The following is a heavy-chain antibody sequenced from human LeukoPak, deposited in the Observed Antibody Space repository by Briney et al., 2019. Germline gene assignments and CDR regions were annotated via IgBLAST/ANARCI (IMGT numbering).Heavy chain of an antibody. J-gene: IGHJ4*02. Sequence: GASVKVSCKASGYTFTSNYIHWVLRAPGQGLEWMGMIYPRDGSTSYAQKFQGRVTGTRDTSTSTVHMELSGLRSEDTAVYYCARDQEGFDYWGQGTLVTVSS. CDR2: IYPRDGST. CDR3: ARDQEGFDY. V-gene: IGHV1-46*01. CDR1: GYTFTSNY.